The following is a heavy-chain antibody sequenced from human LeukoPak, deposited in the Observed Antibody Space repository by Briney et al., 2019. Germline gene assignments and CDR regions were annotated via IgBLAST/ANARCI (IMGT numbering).Heavy chain of an antibody. CDR1: GGSFSGYY. CDR3: ARPIAARLGYYYYGMDV. Sequence: SETLSLTCAVYGGSFSGYYWSWIRQPPGKGLEWIGEINHSGSTNYNPSLKSRVTISVDTSKNQFSLKLSSVTAADTAVYYCARPIAARLGYYYYGMDVWGQGTTVTVSS. D-gene: IGHD6-6*01. V-gene: IGHV4-34*01. CDR2: INHSGST. J-gene: IGHJ6*02.